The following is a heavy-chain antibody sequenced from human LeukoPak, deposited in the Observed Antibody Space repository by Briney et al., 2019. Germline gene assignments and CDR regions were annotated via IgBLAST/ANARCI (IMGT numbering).Heavy chain of an antibody. D-gene: IGHD2-2*01. V-gene: IGHV4-38-2*01. CDR2: IYHSGST. CDR3: ARGAIVVVPAVHGY. CDR1: GYSISSGYY. Sequence: SETLSLTCAVSGYSISSGYYCGWSRQPPGRGLGWIGSIYHSGSTYYNPSLRSRVTISVDTSKPQFSLKLSSVTAADTAVYYCARGAIVVVPAVHGYWGQGTLVTASS. J-gene: IGHJ4*02.